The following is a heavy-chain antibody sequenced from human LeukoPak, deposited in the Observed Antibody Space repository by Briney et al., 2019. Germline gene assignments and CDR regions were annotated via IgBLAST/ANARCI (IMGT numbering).Heavy chain of an antibody. J-gene: IGHJ4*02. V-gene: IGHV3-48*03. CDR2: ISSSGSTI. Sequence: GGSLRLSCAASGFTFSSYVMNWVRQAPGKGLEWVSYISSSGSTIYYADSVKGRFTISRDNAKNSLYLQMNSLRAEDTAVYYCARDNSWYSSGWYFDYWGQGTLVTVSS. CDR3: ARDNSWYSSGWYFDY. D-gene: IGHD6-19*01. CDR1: GFTFSSYV.